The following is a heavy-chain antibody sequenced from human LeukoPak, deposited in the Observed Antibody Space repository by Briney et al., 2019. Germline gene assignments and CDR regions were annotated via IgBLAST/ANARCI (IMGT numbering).Heavy chain of an antibody. D-gene: IGHD3-16*01. CDR3: AKSGFSVDTSSYFGDVYQHYYMDV. CDR1: GFTFTSSA. Sequence: GSLKLSCKTSGFTFTSSAISWVRQAPGQGLEWVSSIDASGGITYYAHSVKGRFTMSRDNSINVVYMEMNSLRPEDTAAYYCAKSGFSVDTSSYFGDVYQHYYMDVWGRGTTVTVSS. V-gene: IGHV3-23*01. J-gene: IGHJ6*03. CDR2: IDASGGIT.